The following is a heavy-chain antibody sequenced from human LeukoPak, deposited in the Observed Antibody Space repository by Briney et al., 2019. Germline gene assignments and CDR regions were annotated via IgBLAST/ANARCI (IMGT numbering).Heavy chain of an antibody. D-gene: IGHD5-24*01. Sequence: SVKVSCKASGGTFSSYAISWVRQAPGQGLEWMGGIIPIFGTANYAQKFQGRVTITADESTSTAYMELSSLRSEDTAVYYCARGRWLQFHFDYWGQGTLVTVSS. V-gene: IGHV1-69*13. CDR3: ARGRWLQFHFDY. J-gene: IGHJ4*02. CDR2: IIPIFGTA. CDR1: GGTFSSYA.